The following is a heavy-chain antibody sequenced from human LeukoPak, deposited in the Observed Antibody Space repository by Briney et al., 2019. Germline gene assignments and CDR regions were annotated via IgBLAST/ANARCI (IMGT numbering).Heavy chain of an antibody. J-gene: IGHJ4*02. CDR2: IYHSGST. V-gene: IGHV4-30-4*01. D-gene: IGHD3-9*01. CDR1: GGSISSADFY. CDR3: ARDHLTHYFDY. Sequence: SGTLSLTCTVSGGSISSADFYWSWIRQPPGKGLEWIGSIYHSGSTYYNPSLKSRVTTSVDTSKNQFSLKLSSVTAADTAVYYCARDHLTHYFDYWGQGTLVTVSS.